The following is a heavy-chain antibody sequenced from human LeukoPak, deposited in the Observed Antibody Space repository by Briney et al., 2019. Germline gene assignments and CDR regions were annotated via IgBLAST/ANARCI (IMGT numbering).Heavy chain of an antibody. J-gene: IGHJ4*02. CDR1: GFNSGDYG. CDR3: TSANYGPAY. Sequence: GGSLRLSCTASGFNSGDYGLSWVRQAPGKGLEWVANVNQDGSGKYYVDSVKGRFTISKDNAKNSLYLQMNSLRAEDTAVYYCTSANYGPAYWGQGTLVTVSS. D-gene: IGHD5-24*01. V-gene: IGHV3-7*01. CDR2: VNQDGSGK.